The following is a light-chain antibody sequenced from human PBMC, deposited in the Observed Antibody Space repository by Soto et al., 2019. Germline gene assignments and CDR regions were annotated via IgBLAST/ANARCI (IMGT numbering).Light chain of an antibody. J-gene: IGKJ5*01. CDR3: HQYGSSPPVT. CDR2: GAS. V-gene: IGKV3-20*01. CDR1: QSVSSY. Sequence: EIVLTQSPGTLSLSPAERATLSCRASQSVSSYLAWYQQKPGQAPRLLIYGASSRATGIPDRFSGSGSGTDFTLTISRLEPEDFAMYYCHQYGSSPPVTFGQGTRLEIK.